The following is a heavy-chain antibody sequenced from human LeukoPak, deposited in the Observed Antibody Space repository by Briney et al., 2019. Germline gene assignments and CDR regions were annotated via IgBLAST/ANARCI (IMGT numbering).Heavy chain of an antibody. J-gene: IGHJ5*02. V-gene: IGHV3-30*02. CDR2: IRYDGSNK. Sequence: GGSLRLSCAASGFTFSSYGMHWVRQAPGKGLEWVAFIRYDGSNKYYADSVKGRFTISRDNSKNTLYLQMNSLRAENTALYPCARHPRGYSGAGIKTWFDPWGQGTLLTVSS. D-gene: IGHD3-10*01. CDR3: ARHPRGYSGAGIKTWFDP. CDR1: GFTFSSYG.